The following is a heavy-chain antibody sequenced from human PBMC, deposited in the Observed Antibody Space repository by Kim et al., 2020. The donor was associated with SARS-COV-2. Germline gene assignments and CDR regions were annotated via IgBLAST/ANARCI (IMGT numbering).Heavy chain of an antibody. CDR2: IYSGGST. CDR1: GFTVSSNY. V-gene: IGHV3-53*01. CDR3: ARDRRDSGYSSGGDYYDGMDV. D-gene: IGHD5-12*01. J-gene: IGHJ6*02. Sequence: GGSLRLSCAASGFTVSSNYMSWVRQAPGKGLEWVSVIYSGGSTYYADSVKGRFTISRDNSKNTLYLQMNSLRAEDTAVYYCARDRRDSGYSSGGDYYDGMDVWGQGTTVTVSS.